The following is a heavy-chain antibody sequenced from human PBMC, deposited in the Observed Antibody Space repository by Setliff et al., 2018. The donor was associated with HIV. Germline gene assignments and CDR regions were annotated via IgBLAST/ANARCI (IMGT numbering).Heavy chain of an antibody. CDR2: ISSSGTTT. J-gene: IGHJ4*02. Sequence: PGGSLRLSCAGSDSGDSGFIFSDYFMTWVRQAPGKGLEWLCYISSSGTTTYYGDSVKGRFTISRDNAKNSVHLQMNSLRVEDTAVYFCARGYNPGYGGNDYWGEGTLVTVSS. CDR1: GFIFSDYF. V-gene: IGHV3-11*04. CDR3: ARGYNPGYGGNDY. D-gene: IGHD5-18*01.